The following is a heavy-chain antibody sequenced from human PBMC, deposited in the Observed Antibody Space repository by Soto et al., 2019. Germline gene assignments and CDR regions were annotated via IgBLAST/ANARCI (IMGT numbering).Heavy chain of an antibody. Sequence: ASVKVSCKASGGTFSSYTISWVRQAPGQGLEWMGRISAYNGITNYAQKLQGRVTMTTDTPTSTAYMELRSLRSDDTAVYYCARRVLYCSGGSCYGDWFDPWGQGTLVTVSS. CDR1: GGTFSSYT. D-gene: IGHD2-15*01. CDR3: ARRVLYCSGGSCYGDWFDP. J-gene: IGHJ5*02. CDR2: ISAYNGIT. V-gene: IGHV1-18*01.